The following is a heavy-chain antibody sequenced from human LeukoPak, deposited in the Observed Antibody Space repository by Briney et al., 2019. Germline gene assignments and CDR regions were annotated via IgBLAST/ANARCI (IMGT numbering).Heavy chain of an antibody. CDR3: ARDSDPGIAAAGAYGMDV. D-gene: IGHD6-13*01. CDR2: ISAYNGNT. CDR1: GYTFTSYG. V-gene: IGHV1-18*01. Sequence: ASVKVSCKASGYTFTSYGISWVRQAPGQELEWMGWISAYNGNTNYAQKLQGRVTMTTDTSTSTAYMELRSLRSDDTAVYYRARDSDPGIAAAGAYGMDVWGQGTTVTVSS. J-gene: IGHJ6*02.